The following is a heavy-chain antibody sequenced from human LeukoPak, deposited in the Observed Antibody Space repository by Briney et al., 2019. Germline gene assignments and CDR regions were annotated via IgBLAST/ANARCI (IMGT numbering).Heavy chain of an antibody. J-gene: IGHJ3*02. CDR1: GYTFTSFD. D-gene: IGHD6-13*01. V-gene: IGHV1-8*01. CDR2: TNPISGYT. Sequence: ASVKVSCKASGYTFTSFDINRVRQATGQGLEWMGWTNPISGYTGFAQKFQGRVTMTRNTSISTAYMEVSSLTSQDTAVYYCARGNRLYTSSWSSLAFDIWGQGTMVTVSS. CDR3: ARGNRLYTSSWSSLAFDI.